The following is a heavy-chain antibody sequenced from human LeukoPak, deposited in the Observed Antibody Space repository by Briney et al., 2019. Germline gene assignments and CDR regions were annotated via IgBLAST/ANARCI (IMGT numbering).Heavy chain of an antibody. V-gene: IGHV1-69*06. CDR1: GGTFSSYA. CDR2: IIPIFGTA. Sequence: EASVKASCKASGGTFSSYAISWVRQAPGHGLEWMGGIIPIFGTANYAQKFQGRVTITADKSTSTAYMELSSLRSEDTAVYYCARDRGDNWLDPWGQGTLVTVSS. D-gene: IGHD3-10*01. CDR3: ARDRGDNWLDP. J-gene: IGHJ5*02.